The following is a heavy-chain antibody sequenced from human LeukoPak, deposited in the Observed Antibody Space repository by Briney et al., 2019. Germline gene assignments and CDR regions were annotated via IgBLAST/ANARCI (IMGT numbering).Heavy chain of an antibody. CDR3: ARGTRVGTPYNWFDS. CDR1: GFTFSSYW. V-gene: IGHV3-7*01. CDR2: IKEDGSGK. D-gene: IGHD1/OR15-1a*01. J-gene: IGHJ5*01. Sequence: GGSLRLSCTTSGFTFSSYWMSWVRQAPGKGLEWLGNIKEDGSGKYDVDSVKGRFTISRDNAKNSLYLQMNSLRVEDTAIYYCARGTRVGTPYNWFDSWGQGTLVTVSS.